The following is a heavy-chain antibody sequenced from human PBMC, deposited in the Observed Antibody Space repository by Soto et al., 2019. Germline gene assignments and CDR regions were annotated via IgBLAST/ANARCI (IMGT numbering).Heavy chain of an antibody. CDR2: INAGNGHT. J-gene: IGHJ4*02. Sequence: ASVKVSCKASGYTFTSYAIHWVRQAPGQRLEWMGWINAGNGHTQYSQRFQGRVTITRDTSANIAYMELSSLRSEDTAVYYCARVIGGLYYFDYWGQGTLVTVSS. CDR3: ARVIGGLYYFDY. D-gene: IGHD3-16*01. CDR1: GYTFTSYA. V-gene: IGHV1-3*01.